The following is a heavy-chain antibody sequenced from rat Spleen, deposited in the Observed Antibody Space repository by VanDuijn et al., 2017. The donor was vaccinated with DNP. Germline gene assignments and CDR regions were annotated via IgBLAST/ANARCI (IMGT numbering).Heavy chain of an antibody. J-gene: IGHJ3*01. V-gene: IGHV5S13*01. CDR3: ATSSYYGYDYGFGY. CDR2: ISTNGGNS. CDR1: GFIFSKYG. D-gene: IGHD1-7*01. Sequence: EVQLVESGGGLVQPGRSLKLSCAASGFIFSKYGMAWVRQAPTQGLEWVASISTNGGNSYYRDSVKGRFTISRDNAKNTQYLQMDSLRSEDTATYYCATSSYYGYDYGFGYWGQGTLVTVSS.